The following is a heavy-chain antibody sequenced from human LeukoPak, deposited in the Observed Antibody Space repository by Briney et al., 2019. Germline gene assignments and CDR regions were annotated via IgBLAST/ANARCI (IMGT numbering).Heavy chain of an antibody. Sequence: GGSLRLSCAASGFTFSSYAMSWVRQAPGKGLVWVSRIGYDDTDTKYADSVKGRFTISRDNTKHTLYLQMNSVRAEDTAVYYCAREGTGPTDYWGRGTLVTVSS. J-gene: IGHJ4*02. CDR3: AREGTGPTDY. CDR1: GFTFSSYA. D-gene: IGHD1-14*01. CDR2: IGYDDTDT. V-gene: IGHV3-74*03.